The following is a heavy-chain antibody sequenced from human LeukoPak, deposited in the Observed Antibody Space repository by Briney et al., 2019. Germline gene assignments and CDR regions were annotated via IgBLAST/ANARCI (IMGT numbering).Heavy chain of an antibody. V-gene: IGHV3-30*04. D-gene: IGHD3-9*01. CDR1: GFTFSSYA. J-gene: IGHJ2*01. CDR3: ARGGFDPHFDL. CDR2: ISYDGSNK. Sequence: GGSLRLSCAASGFTFSSYAMHWVRQAPGKGLEWVAVISYDGSNKYYADSVKGRLTISRDNSKNTLYLQMNSLRAEDTAVYYCARGGFDPHFDLWGRGTLVTVSS.